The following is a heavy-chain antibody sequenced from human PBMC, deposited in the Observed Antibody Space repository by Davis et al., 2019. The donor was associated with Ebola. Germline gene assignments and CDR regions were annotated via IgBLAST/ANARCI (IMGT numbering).Heavy chain of an antibody. CDR1: GASISSYY. J-gene: IGHJ5*02. CDR2: IYYSGST. CDR3: AKLPTYCGADCYPS. D-gene: IGHD2-21*02. Sequence: SETLSLTCSVSGASISSYYWRWIRQPPGKGLEWIGSIYYSGSTYYNPSLKSRVTISVDTSKNQFSLKLTSVTAADTAVYYCAKLPTYCGADCYPSWGQGSLVTVSS. V-gene: IGHV4-59*01.